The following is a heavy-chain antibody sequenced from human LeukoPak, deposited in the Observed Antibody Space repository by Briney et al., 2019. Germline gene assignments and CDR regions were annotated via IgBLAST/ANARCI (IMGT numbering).Heavy chain of an antibody. Sequence: GGSLRLSCAASGFSVSSNYMSWVRQAPGKGLEWVSVIYSGDSTYNADSVKGRFTISRDSSKNTLYLQMNSLRAEDTAVYYCAKNRPEDVWGKGTTVTVSS. CDR2: IYSGDST. CDR1: GFSVSSNY. J-gene: IGHJ6*04. CDR3: AKNRPEDV. V-gene: IGHV3-53*01.